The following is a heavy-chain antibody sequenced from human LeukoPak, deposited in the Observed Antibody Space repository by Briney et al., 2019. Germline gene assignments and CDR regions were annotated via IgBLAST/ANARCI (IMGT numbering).Heavy chain of an antibody. CDR2: ISYDGRST. CDR1: GFTFSDYG. CDR3: ARLQGTRQLSLPFHY. V-gene: IGHV3-30*14. J-gene: IGHJ1*01. D-gene: IGHD3-16*02. Sequence: GGSLRLSCEASGFTFSDYGMHWVRRAPAQGLEWVAAISYDGRSTYYADSVKGRFTISRDNSKNTLFLQMSSLRFEDTSVYYCARLQGTRQLSLPFHYWGQGTLVTVSS.